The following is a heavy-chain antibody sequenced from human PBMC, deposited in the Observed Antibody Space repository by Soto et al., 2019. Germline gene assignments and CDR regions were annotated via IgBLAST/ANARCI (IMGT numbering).Heavy chain of an antibody. J-gene: IGHJ1*01. CDR1: GYTFTGYY. CDR2: IHPNSGGT. Sequence: QVQLVQSGAEVKKPGASVKVSCKASGYTFTGYYMHWVRQAPGQGLEWMGWIHPNSGGTNYAQKFQSGVTMTRDTSISTAYMELSRLRSDDTAVYYCARGHYSSSYACEYWGQGTLVTVSS. D-gene: IGHD6-6*01. CDR3: ARGHYSSSYACEY. V-gene: IGHV1-2*02.